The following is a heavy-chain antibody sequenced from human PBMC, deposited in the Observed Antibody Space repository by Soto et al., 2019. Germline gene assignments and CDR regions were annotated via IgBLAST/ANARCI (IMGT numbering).Heavy chain of an antibody. Sequence: GESLKISCQGSGYSFTTYWIAWVRQMPGKGLEWMAITYPGDSETRYSPSFQGQVTISADKSISTAYLQWNSLKASDAAMYYCARHDYYGLKAFDIWGQGTMVTVSS. CDR2: TYPGDSET. V-gene: IGHV5-51*01. CDR1: GYSFTTYW. CDR3: ARHDYYGLKAFDI. D-gene: IGHD3-10*01. J-gene: IGHJ3*02.